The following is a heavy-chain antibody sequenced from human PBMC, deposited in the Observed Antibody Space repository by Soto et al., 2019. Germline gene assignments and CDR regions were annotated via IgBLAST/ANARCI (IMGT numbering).Heavy chain of an antibody. J-gene: IGHJ5*02. V-gene: IGHV3-30*18. Sequence: PGGSLRLSCAAYGFTFSSYGMHWVRQAPGKGLEWVAVISYDGSNKYYADSVKGRFTISRDNSKNTLYLQMNSLRAEDTAVYYCAKELIPFSWNWFDPWGQGTLVTVSS. CDR2: ISYDGSNK. CDR3: AKELIPFSWNWFDP. D-gene: IGHD3-16*01. CDR1: GFTFSSYG.